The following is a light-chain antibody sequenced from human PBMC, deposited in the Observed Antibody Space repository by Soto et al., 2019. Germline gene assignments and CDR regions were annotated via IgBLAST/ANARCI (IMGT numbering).Light chain of an antibody. Sequence: DIQMTQSPSSVSASVGDSVTITCRTSQTINNYLNWYQQKPGQAPKLLIYAASSLQSGVPSRFSGGGSATDFTLTISSLQPEDFATYYCQQSFSTTWTFGHGTKVDIK. V-gene: IGKV1-39*01. CDR2: AAS. J-gene: IGKJ1*01. CDR3: QQSFSTTWT. CDR1: QTINNY.